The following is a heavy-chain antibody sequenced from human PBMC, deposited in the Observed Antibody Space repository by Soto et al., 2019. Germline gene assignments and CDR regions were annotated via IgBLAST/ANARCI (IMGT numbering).Heavy chain of an antibody. CDR2: ISASGGNI. Sequence: VQLLESGGGLARPGGSLRLSCVASGFIFTDYAMTWVRQGPGKGLEWVATISASGGNIEYTESLKGRFTISRDNSKNTVYLQLNGLTADDSAIDYCAKVAGGLGYFDLWGRGTLVTVSS. CDR1: GFIFTDYA. J-gene: IGHJ2*01. CDR3: AKVAGGLGYFDL. V-gene: IGHV3-23*01. D-gene: IGHD3-16*01.